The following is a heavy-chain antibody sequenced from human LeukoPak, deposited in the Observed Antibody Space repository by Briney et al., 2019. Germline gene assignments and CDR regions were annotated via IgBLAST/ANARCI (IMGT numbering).Heavy chain of an antibody. J-gene: IGHJ3*02. V-gene: IGHV5-51*01. Sequence: GGSLKISCKGSGYSFTSYWRAWVCQMPVKDLEWIVIIYPGDADTRYSPSFQGQDTITPDKSISTAGLQWSSRKASDTAMYYGARPFVTTDAFDIWGQGTMVTVSS. CDR2: IYPGDADT. D-gene: IGHD4-17*01. CDR3: ARPFVTTDAFDI. CDR1: GYSFTSYW.